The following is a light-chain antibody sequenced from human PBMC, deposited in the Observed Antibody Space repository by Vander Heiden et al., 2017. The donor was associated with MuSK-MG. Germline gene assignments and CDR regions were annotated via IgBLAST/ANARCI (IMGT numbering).Light chain of an antibody. CDR3: AAWDDSLNGVV. CDR2: SNN. V-gene: IGLV1-44*01. Sequence: QSVLTQPPSASGTPGQTFTISCSGSSSNIGSNPVNWYQQLPGTAPKLLIYSNNQRPSGVPDRFSGSQSGTSASLAISGLQSEDEADYYCAAWDDSLNGVVFGGGTKLTVL. J-gene: IGLJ2*01. CDR1: SSNIGSNP.